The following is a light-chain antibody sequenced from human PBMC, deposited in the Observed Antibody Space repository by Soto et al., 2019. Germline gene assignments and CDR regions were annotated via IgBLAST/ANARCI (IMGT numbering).Light chain of an antibody. J-gene: IGKJ5*01. CDR1: QSVTNY. V-gene: IGKV3-20*01. Sequence: EIVLTQSPGTLSLSPGERVTLSCRASQSVTNYLAWYHQKPGQAPRLLIYGASNRATGIPDRFSGSGSGTDFTLTISRLEPDDFAVYYCQQHGTSPITFGQGTRLEIK. CDR2: GAS. CDR3: QQHGTSPIT.